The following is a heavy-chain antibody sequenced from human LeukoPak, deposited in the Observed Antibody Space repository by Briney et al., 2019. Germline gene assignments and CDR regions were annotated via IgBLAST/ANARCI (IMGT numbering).Heavy chain of an antibody. CDR3: ARVSTVTTYWFDP. CDR1: GGSISSGNSHY. J-gene: IGHJ5*02. Sequence: SQTLSLTCTVSGGSISSGNSHYWNWIRQPARQGLEWIGRIYTTGRTMYNPSLKSRLTISIDTSKHQFFLKLTSVTAADTAVYYCARVSTVTTYWFDPWGQGTLVTVSS. CDR2: IYTTGRT. D-gene: IGHD4-11*01. V-gene: IGHV4-61*02.